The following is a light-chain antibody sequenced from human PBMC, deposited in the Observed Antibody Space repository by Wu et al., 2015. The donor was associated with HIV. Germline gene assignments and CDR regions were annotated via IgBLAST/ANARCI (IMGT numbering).Light chain of an antibody. V-gene: IGKV1-9*01. CDR3: QRGST. CDR1: QAISSN. J-gene: IGKJ5*01. Sequence: DIQMTQSPSFLSASVGDRVFISCRASQAISSNLAWYQQKPGKAPKLLIFAASTLQSGIPSRFSGSGSETEFTLTISSLQPEDFATYFCQRGSTFGQGHDWRLN. CDR2: AAS.